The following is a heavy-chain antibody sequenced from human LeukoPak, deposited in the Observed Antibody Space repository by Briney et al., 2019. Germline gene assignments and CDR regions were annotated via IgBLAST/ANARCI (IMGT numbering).Heavy chain of an antibody. J-gene: IGHJ4*02. CDR2: INHSGST. V-gene: IGHV4-34*01. CDR3: ARGEVGADRNFDN. Sequence: SETLSLTCAVYGESFSGHYCSWIRQPPGKGLDWIGEINHSGSTNYDPSLKSRVSISVDTSKNQFSLKLSSVTAADTAVYYCARGEVGADRNFDNWGQGTLVTVSS. CDR1: GESFSGHY. D-gene: IGHD1-26*01.